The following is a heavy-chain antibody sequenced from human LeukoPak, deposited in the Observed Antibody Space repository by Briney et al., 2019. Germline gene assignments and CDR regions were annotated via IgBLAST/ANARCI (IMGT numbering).Heavy chain of an antibody. CDR2: IYYSGST. Sequence: SETLSLTCTVSGGSISSSSYYWGWIRQPPGKGLEWIGSIYYSGSTYYNPSLKSRVTISVDTSKNQFSLKLSSVTAADTAVYYCARHKHYYDSSGYYYGIGCLDYWGQGTLVTVSS. D-gene: IGHD3-22*01. CDR3: ARHKHYYDSSGYYYGIGCLDY. V-gene: IGHV4-39*01. J-gene: IGHJ4*02. CDR1: GGSISSSSYY.